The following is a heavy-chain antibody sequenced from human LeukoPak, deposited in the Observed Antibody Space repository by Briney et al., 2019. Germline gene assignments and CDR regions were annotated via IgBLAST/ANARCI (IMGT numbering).Heavy chain of an antibody. J-gene: IGHJ4*02. CDR2: IYPGDSDT. CDR1: GYSFTSYW. CDR3: ARTGGGYSGYDFFDY. Sequence: GESLKISCKGSGYSFTSYWIGWVRQTPGKGLEWMGIIYPGDSDTRYSPSFQGQVTISADKSISTAYLQWSSLKASDTAMYYCARTGGGYSGYDFFDYWGQGTLVTVSS. V-gene: IGHV5-51*01. D-gene: IGHD5-12*01.